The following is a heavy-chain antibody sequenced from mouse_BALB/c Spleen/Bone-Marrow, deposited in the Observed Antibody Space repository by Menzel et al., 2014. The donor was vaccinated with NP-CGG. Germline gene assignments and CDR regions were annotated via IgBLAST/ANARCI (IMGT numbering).Heavy chain of an antibody. Sequence: QVHVKQSGPELVRPGVSVKISCKGSGYTFTDYAMHWVKQSHAKSLEWIGVISTYSGNTNCNQKFKGKATMTVDKSSSTAYMELARLTSEDSAIYYCASPIYYGNYEGFAYWGQGTLVTVSA. CDR1: GYTFTDYA. V-gene: IGHV1-67*01. J-gene: IGHJ3*01. CDR3: ASPIYYGNYEGFAY. CDR2: ISTYSGNT. D-gene: IGHD2-1*01.